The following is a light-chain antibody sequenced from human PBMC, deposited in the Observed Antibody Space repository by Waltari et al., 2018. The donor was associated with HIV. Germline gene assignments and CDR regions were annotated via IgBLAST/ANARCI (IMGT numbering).Light chain of an antibody. Sequence: QSALTQPASVSGSPGQSITISCTGTSSDVGYYYSVSWYQLHPGKAPKLMIYEVSNRPSGVSNRFSGSKSGNTASLTISGLQAEDEADYYCSSYTTSSTWVFGGGTTLTVL. CDR1: SSDVGYYYS. J-gene: IGLJ3*02. CDR3: SSYTTSSTWV. CDR2: EVS. V-gene: IGLV2-14*01.